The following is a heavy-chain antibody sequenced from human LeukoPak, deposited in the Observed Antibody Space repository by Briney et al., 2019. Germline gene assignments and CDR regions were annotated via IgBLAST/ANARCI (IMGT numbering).Heavy chain of an antibody. D-gene: IGHD2-2*01. CDR3: ASFVVVPAASNWFDP. V-gene: IGHV3-30*02. Sequence: GGSLRLSCAASGFTFSSYGMHWVRQAPGKGLEWVAFIRYDGSNKYYADSVKGRFTISRDNSKNTLYLQMNSLRAEDTAVYYCASFVVVPAASNWFDPWGQGTLGTVS. CDR2: IRYDGSNK. J-gene: IGHJ5*02. CDR1: GFTFSSYG.